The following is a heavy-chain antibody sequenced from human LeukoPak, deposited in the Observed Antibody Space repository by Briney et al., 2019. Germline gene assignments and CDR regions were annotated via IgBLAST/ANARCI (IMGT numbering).Heavy chain of an antibody. CDR1: GGTFSSYD. V-gene: IGHV1-8*03. CDR3: ARRYYDFWSGFGPYYMDV. Sequence: GASVKVSCKASGGTFSSYDINWVRQATGQGLEWMGWMNPNSGNTGYAQKFQGRVTITRNTSISTAYMELSSLRSEDTAVYYCARRYYDFWSGFGPYYMDVWGKGTTVTVSS. CDR2: MNPNSGNT. D-gene: IGHD3-3*01. J-gene: IGHJ6*03.